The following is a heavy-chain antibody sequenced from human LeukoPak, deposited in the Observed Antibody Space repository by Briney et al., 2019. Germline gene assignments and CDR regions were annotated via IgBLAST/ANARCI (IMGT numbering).Heavy chain of an antibody. D-gene: IGHD6-19*01. Sequence: PSETLSLTCAVYGGSFSGYYWSWIRQPPGKGLEWIGEINHSGSTNYNPSLKSRVTISVDTSKNQFSLKLSSVTAADTAVYYCARAGLAGYSSGVFDPWGQGTLVTVSS. CDR2: INHSGST. CDR1: GGSFSGYY. V-gene: IGHV4-34*01. J-gene: IGHJ5*02. CDR3: ARAGLAGYSSGVFDP.